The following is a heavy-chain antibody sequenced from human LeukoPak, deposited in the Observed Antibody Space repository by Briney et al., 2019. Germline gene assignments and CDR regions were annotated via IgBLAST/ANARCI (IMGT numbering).Heavy chain of an antibody. Sequence: GGSLRLSCAASRFTFSSYSMNWVRQAPGKGLEWVSSISSSGNYIYYADSVKGRLTISRDNAKNSLYLQMNSLRAEDTAVYYCARDSIQQQLVLEDRGYPYYFEHWGQGTLVTVSS. CDR2: ISSSGNYI. CDR3: ARDSIQQQLVLEDRGYPYYFEH. V-gene: IGHV3-21*01. J-gene: IGHJ4*02. CDR1: RFTFSSYS. D-gene: IGHD6-13*01.